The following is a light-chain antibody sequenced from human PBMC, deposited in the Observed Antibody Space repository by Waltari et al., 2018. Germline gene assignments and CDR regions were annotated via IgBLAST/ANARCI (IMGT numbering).Light chain of an antibody. J-gene: IGKJ4*01. V-gene: IGKV4-1*01. CDR2: WAS. CDR3: QQYYNTPLT. Sequence: DIVMTQSPESLAVSLGERATINCKSSESVLYSRNNKNHLAWYQQKPGQPPKLLIYWASTRKSGVPDRFSGSGSETDFTLTVSSLQAEDVALYYCQQYYNTPLTFGGGTKVEIK. CDR1: ESVLYSRNNKNH.